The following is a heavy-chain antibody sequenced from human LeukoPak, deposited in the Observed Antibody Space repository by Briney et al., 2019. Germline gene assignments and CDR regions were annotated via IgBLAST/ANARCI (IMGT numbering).Heavy chain of an antibody. Sequence: GGSLRLSCAASGFTFSSYAMSWVRQAPGKGLEGVSAISGSGGSTYYADSVKGGFTISTDNSKNTLYLQMNSLRAEDAAVYYCAKYDGGNSGVDYWGQGTLVTVSS. V-gene: IGHV3-23*01. D-gene: IGHD4-23*01. CDR3: AKYDGGNSGVDY. CDR1: GFTFSSYA. CDR2: ISGSGGST. J-gene: IGHJ4*02.